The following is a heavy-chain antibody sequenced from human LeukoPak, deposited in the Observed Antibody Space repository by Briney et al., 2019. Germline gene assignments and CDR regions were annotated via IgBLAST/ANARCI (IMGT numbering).Heavy chain of an antibody. CDR3: ATSPPRRDGYNNAY. V-gene: IGHV3-48*01. D-gene: IGHD5-24*01. Sequence: GGSLRLSCAASGFTFSTYSMNWVRQAPGKGPEWVSYITSSSTNIYYAASVKGRFTISRDNAKNSLFLQMNSLRAEDTAIYYCATSPPRRDGYNNAYWGQGTLVTVSS. CDR2: ITSSSTNI. CDR1: GFTFSTYS. J-gene: IGHJ4*02.